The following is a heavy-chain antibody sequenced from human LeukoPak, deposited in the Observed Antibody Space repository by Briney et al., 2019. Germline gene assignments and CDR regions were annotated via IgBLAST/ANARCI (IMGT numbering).Heavy chain of an antibody. CDR3: AKDYSYGSGTSDAFDI. D-gene: IGHD3-10*01. CDR1: GFTFDDYA. V-gene: IGHV3-9*01. CDR2: ISWNSGSI. J-gene: IGHJ3*02. Sequence: GGSLRLSCAASGFTFDDYAMHWVRQAPGKGLEWVSGISWNSGSIGYADSVKGRFTISRDNAKNSLYLQMNSLRAEDTALYYCAKDYSYGSGTSDAFDIWGRGTMVTVSS.